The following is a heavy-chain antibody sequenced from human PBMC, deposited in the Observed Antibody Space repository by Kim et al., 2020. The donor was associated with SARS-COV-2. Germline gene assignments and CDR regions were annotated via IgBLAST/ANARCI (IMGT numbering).Heavy chain of an antibody. CDR1: GFSFSSYW. J-gene: IGHJ5*02. V-gene: IGHV3-7*03. D-gene: IGHD3-22*01. CDR2: INQDGSEI. CDR3: ARKRYYYDSSDLGWFDP. Sequence: GGSLRLSCAASGFSFSSYWMSWVRQAPGKGLECVANINQDGSEINYVDSVKGRFIISRDNAENSLYLQMNSLSAEDTAVYFCARKRYYYDSSDLGWFDPWGQGTLVSVSS.